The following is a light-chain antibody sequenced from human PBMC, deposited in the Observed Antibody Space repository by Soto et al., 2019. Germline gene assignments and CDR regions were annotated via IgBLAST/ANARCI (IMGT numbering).Light chain of an antibody. J-gene: IGLJ1*01. CDR1: SSDVGGYNY. V-gene: IGLV2-14*03. CDR3: SSYTTSNTRQIV. Sequence: QSVLTQPASVSGSPGQSITISCTGTSSDVGGYNYVSWYQHHPGTAPKLMIFDVSNRPSGVSNRFSGSKSGNTASLTISGLQPEDEAYYYCSSYTTSNTRQIVVGPGTNVTVL. CDR2: DVS.